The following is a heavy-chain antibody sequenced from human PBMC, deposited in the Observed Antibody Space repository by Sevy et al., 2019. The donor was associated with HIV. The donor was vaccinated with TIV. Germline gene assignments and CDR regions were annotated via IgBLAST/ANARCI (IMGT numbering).Heavy chain of an antibody. V-gene: IGHV1-24*01. J-gene: IGHJ4*02. CDR3: ATARDYYEDNSGYFDY. Sequence: ASVKVSCKVSGHTLTEISMHWVRQTPGRGLEWMGRFDPEDGETIYGQKFQGRITMTEDTSTDTAYLELSSLRSEDTAVYYCATARDYYEDNSGYFDYWGPGTLVTVSS. CDR2: FDPEDGET. CDR1: GHTLTEIS. D-gene: IGHD3-22*01.